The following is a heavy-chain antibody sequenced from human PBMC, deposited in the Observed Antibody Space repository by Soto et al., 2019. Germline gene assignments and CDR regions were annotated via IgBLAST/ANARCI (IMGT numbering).Heavy chain of an antibody. V-gene: IGHV5-51*01. CDR2: IYPGDSDT. CDR3: GGPGTRVYVSSRYFDY. J-gene: IGHJ4*02. CDR1: GYSFTSYW. Sequence: GESLKISCKGSGYSFTSYWIGWVRQMPVKGLEWMGIIYPGDSDTRYSPSFQGQVTISADKSISTAYLQWSSLKASDTAMYYCGGPGTRVYVSSRYFDYWGQGTLVTVSS. D-gene: IGHD3-22*01.